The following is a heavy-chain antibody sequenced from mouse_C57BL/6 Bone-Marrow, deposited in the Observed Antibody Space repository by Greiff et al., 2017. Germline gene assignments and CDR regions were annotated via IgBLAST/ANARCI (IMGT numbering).Heavy chain of an antibody. CDR3: ARWIYYDYDEAWFAY. CDR2: IYPGSGST. D-gene: IGHD2-4*01. CDR1: GYTFTSYW. Sequence: QVQLKQSGAELVKPGASVKMSCKASGYTFTSYWITWLKQRPGQGLEWIGDIYPGSGSTNYNEKFKSKATLTVDTSSSTAYMQLSSLTSEDSAVYYCARWIYYDYDEAWFAYWGQGTLVTVSA. J-gene: IGHJ3*01. V-gene: IGHV1-55*01.